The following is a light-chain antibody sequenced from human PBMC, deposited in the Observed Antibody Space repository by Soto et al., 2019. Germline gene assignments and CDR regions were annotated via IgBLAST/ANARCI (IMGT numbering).Light chain of an antibody. Sequence: QSVLTQPPSVSRAPGQRVTISCTGSSSKIGAGYDVHWYQQLPGTAPKLLIYGNSNRPSGVPDRFSGSQSGTSASLAITGRQAEDEADYYCQSYDSSLSGSVFGGGTKLTVL. V-gene: IGLV1-40*01. CDR1: SSKIGAGYD. CDR3: QSYDSSLSGSV. CDR2: GNS. J-gene: IGLJ2*01.